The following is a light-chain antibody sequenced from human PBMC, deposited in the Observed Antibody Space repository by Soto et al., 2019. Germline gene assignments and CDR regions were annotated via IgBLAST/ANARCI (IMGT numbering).Light chain of an antibody. V-gene: IGKV3-11*01. CDR1: QSVGTS. CDR2: DAS. Sequence: TVLTQSPATLSLSPGERATLSCRASQSVGTSLAWYQQKPGQAPRLLIYDASNRATGIPARFSGSGSGTDFTLTISSLESEDFAVYYCQQRSNWPPITFGQGTRLEIK. J-gene: IGKJ5*01. CDR3: QQRSNWPPIT.